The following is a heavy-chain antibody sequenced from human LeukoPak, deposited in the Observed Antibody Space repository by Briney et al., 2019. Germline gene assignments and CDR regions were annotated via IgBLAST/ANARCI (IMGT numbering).Heavy chain of an antibody. V-gene: IGHV4-31*03. Sequence: PSQTLSLTCTVSGGSVSSGGYYWVWIRQRPGKGLEWIGYIYYTGSTSYNPSLKSRLTIAVDTSKNQFSPKLSSVTAADTAVYYCARPLNTVHDTFDVWGQGTMVTVSS. CDR1: GGSVSSGGYY. J-gene: IGHJ3*01. D-gene: IGHD4-11*01. CDR3: ARPLNTVHDTFDV. CDR2: IYYTGST.